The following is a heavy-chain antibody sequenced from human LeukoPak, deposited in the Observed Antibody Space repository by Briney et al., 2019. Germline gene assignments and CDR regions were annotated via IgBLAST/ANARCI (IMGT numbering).Heavy chain of an antibody. V-gene: IGHV4-39*01. CDR3: TKGGKAGNEGYYFDY. CDR2: IYYTGST. Sequence: SETLSLTCTVSGGSISSSSYYWGWIRQPPGKGLEWIGSIYYTGSTYYNPSLKSRVTISVDTSKNQFSLKLSSVTAADTAVYYCTKGGKAGNEGYYFDYWGQATLVAVSS. D-gene: IGHD6-13*01. CDR1: GGSISSSSYY. J-gene: IGHJ4*02.